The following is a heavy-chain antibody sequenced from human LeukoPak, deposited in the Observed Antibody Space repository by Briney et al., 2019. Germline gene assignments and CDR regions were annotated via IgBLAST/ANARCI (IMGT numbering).Heavy chain of an antibody. V-gene: IGHV4-34*01. CDR2: INHSGST. CDR1: GGSFSGYY. Sequence: SETLSLTCAVYGGSFSGYYWSWIRQPPGKGLEWIGEINHSGSTNYNPSLKSRVTISVDTSKNQFSLKLSSVTAADTAVYYCARAIRDGYNYGFDYWGQGTLVTVSS. CDR3: ARAIRDGYNYGFDY. D-gene: IGHD5-24*01. J-gene: IGHJ4*02.